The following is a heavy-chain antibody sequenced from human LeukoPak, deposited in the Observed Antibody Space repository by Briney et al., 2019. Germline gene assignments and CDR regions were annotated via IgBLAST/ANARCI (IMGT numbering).Heavy chain of an antibody. CDR1: GFTFSSYS. CDR3: ARWVSDAFDI. J-gene: IGHJ3*02. CDR2: ISSSSSTR. Sequence: HPGGSLRLSCAASGFTFSSYSMNWVRQAPGRGLEWVSYISSSSSTRYYADSVKGRFTISRDNAKNSLYLQVNSLRVEDTAVYYCARWVSDAFDIWGQGTMVTVSS. V-gene: IGHV3-48*01. D-gene: IGHD6-13*01.